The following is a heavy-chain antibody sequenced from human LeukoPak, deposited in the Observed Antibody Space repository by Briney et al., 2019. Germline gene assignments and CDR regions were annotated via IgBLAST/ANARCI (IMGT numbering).Heavy chain of an antibody. J-gene: IGHJ3*02. V-gene: IGHV1-69*05. D-gene: IGHD1-26*01. CDR3: ARTPNRSGSYYYAFDI. Sequence: SVKVSCKASGYTFTGYYMHWVRQAPGQGLEWMGGIIPIFGTANYAQKFQGRVTITTDESTSTAYMELSGLRSEDTAVYYCARTPNRSGSYYYAFDIWGQGTMVTVSS. CDR1: GYTFTGYY. CDR2: IIPIFGTA.